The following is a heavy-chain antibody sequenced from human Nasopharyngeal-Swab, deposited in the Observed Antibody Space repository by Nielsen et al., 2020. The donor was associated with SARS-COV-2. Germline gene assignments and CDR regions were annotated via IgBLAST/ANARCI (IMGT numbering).Heavy chain of an antibody. CDR3: AKDPYQPYYMDV. V-gene: IGHV3-23*01. D-gene: IGHD2-2*01. CDR2: MRASGDDM. Sequence: WIRQPPGKGLEWVSVMRASGDDMYYADSVKGRFTISRDNSKNTLYLQMNNLRAEDTAVYYCAKDPYQPYYMDVWGKGTTVTVS. J-gene: IGHJ6*03.